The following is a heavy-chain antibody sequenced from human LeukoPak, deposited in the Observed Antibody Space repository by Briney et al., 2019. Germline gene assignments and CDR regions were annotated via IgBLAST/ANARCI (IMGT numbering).Heavy chain of an antibody. J-gene: IGHJ6*03. Sequence: ASVKVSFKASGGTFSSYSITWVRQAPGQGLEWMGGIMPLFNTANYAQQFQGRVTITTDESTSTAYMEQSSLRFEDTAMYYCARVDRYHYYLDVWGKGTTVTVSS. CDR1: GGTFSSYS. V-gene: IGHV1-69*05. CDR3: ARVDRYHYYLDV. CDR2: IMPLFNTA.